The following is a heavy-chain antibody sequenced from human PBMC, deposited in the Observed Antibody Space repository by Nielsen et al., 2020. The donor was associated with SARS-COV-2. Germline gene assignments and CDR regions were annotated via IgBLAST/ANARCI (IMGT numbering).Heavy chain of an antibody. CDR2: INWNGGST. Sequence: GESLKISCAASGFTFSSHGMSWVRQAPGKGLEWVSGINWNGGSTGYADSVKGRFTISRDNAKNSLYLQMNSLRAEDTALYHCARDPIGGARPYYFDYWGQGTLVTVSS. CDR3: ARDPIGGARPYYFDY. J-gene: IGHJ4*02. V-gene: IGHV3-20*01. CDR1: GFTFSSHG. D-gene: IGHD1-26*01.